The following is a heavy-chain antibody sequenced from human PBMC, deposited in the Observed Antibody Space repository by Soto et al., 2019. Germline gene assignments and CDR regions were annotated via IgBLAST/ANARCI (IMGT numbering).Heavy chain of an antibody. Sequence: EVQLLESGGGLVQPGGSLRLSCAASGFTFTTYAMSWVRQAPGKGLEWVSANSGSAGSTYYADSVKGRFTISRDNSKNTLYLQMNSLRAEDTAVYYCAKNWDTTFSSSSHWGQGTLVSVSS. D-gene: IGHD6-6*01. V-gene: IGHV3-23*01. J-gene: IGHJ4*02. CDR3: AKNWDTTFSSSSH. CDR2: NSGSAGST. CDR1: GFTFTTYA.